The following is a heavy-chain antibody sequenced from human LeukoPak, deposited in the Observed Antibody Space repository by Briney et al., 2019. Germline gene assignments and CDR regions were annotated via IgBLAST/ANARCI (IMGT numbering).Heavy chain of an antibody. CDR2: ISGSGGTT. D-gene: IGHD2-15*01. V-gene: IGHV3-23*01. CDR1: GFTFSSFG. CDR3: AKGRGYCTGGSCYSDY. Sequence: GGSLRLSCEASGFTFSSFGMSWVRQAPGKGLDCVSSISGSGGTTYYADSVKGRFTISRDNSKNTLYLQMNSLRAEDAAIYYCAKGRGYCTGGSCYSDYWGQGTLVTVSS. J-gene: IGHJ4*02.